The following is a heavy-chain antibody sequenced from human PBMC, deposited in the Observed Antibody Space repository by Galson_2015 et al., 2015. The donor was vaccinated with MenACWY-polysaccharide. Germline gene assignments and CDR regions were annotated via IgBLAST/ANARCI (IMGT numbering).Heavy chain of an antibody. J-gene: IGHJ4*02. CDR3: ARQILDYDFWSGYYPTNFDY. V-gene: IGHV3-21*01. CDR1: EFTFSSYY. CDR2: ISSTTTYI. D-gene: IGHD3-3*01. Sequence: SLRLSCAASEFTFSSYYMSWVRQAPGKGLEWVSSISSTTTYIYYADSVKGRFTISRDNAKNSLYLQMNSLGAEDTAVYHCARQILDYDFWSGYYPTNFDYWGQGTLVTVSS.